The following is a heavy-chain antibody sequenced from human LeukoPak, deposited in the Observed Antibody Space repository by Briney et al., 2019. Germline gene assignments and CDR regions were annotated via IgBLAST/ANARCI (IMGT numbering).Heavy chain of an antibody. Sequence: SETLSLTCTVSGGSISSYYWSWIRQPPGKGLEWIGYIYYSGSTNYNPSLKSRVTISVDTSKNQFSLKLSSVTAADTAVYYCAREAAAGTGHAFDIWGQGTMVTVSS. CDR3: AREAAAGTGHAFDI. V-gene: IGHV4-59*01. CDR1: GGSISSYY. CDR2: IYYSGST. D-gene: IGHD6-13*01. J-gene: IGHJ3*02.